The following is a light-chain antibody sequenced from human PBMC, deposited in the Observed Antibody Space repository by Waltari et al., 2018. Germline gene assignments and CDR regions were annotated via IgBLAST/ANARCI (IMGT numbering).Light chain of an antibody. V-gene: IGLV3-21*02. CDR1: NIRRNG. J-gene: IGLJ3*02. Sequence: SYVLSQSPSVSVAPGQTATITCGGNNIRRNGVPWYQQKPGQAPVLVIYDDDDRPSGIPERFSGSNSGNLATLTITRVEAGDEADYYCQVWDSGSDQGVFGGGTKLTVL. CDR2: DDD. CDR3: QVWDSGSDQGV.